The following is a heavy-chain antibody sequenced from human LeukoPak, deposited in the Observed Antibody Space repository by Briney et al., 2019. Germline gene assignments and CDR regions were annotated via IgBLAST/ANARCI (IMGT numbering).Heavy chain of an antibody. D-gene: IGHD4-17*01. CDR1: GGSFSGYY. J-gene: IGHJ4*02. CDR3: ASTVTTHYFDY. V-gene: IGHV4-34*01. Sequence: SETLPLTCAVYGGSFSGYYWSWIRQPPGKGLEWIGEINHSGSTNYNPSLKSRVTISVDTSKNQFSLKLSSVTAADTAVYYCASTVTTHYFDYWGQGTLVTVSS. CDR2: INHSGST.